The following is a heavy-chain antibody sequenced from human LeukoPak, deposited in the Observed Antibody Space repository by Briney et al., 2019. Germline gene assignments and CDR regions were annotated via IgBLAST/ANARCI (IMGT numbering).Heavy chain of an antibody. Sequence: ASVKVSCKASGYTFTSYYMHWVRQAPGQGLEWMGIINPSGGSTSYAQKFQGRVTMTRDMSTSTVYMELSSLRSEDTAVYYCARGPPIEYSSSEDYFDYWGQGTLVTVSS. V-gene: IGHV1-46*01. J-gene: IGHJ4*02. CDR2: INPSGGST. D-gene: IGHD6-6*01. CDR3: ARGPPIEYSSSEDYFDY. CDR1: GYTFTSYY.